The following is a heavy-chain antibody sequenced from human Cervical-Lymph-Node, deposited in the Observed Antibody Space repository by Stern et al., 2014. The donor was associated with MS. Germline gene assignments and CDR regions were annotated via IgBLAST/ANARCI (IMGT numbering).Heavy chain of an antibody. V-gene: IGHV1-69*01. D-gene: IGHD6-13*01. CDR3: VRDQGGIAAS. CDR1: GGTFSSIE. CDR2: ISPLFGTT. J-gene: IGHJ4*02. Sequence: VQLVESGAEVKQPGSSMKVSCKASGGTFSSIEISWVRQAPGQGLEWLGWISPLFGTTNYAQQVQGRVTIVADESTNTVNMELSRLRSEDTAVYYCVRDQGGIAASWGQGTLVTVSS.